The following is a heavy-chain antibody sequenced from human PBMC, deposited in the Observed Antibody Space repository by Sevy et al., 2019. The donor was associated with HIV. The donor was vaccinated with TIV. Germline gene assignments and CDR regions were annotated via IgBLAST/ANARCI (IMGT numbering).Heavy chain of an antibody. D-gene: IGHD3-10*01. CDR1: GFTFSSYA. J-gene: IGHJ6*02. CDR2: ISGSGGST. V-gene: IGHV3-23*01. CDR3: AKGVYYGSGSHLSGMDV. Sequence: GGSLRLSCAASGFTFSSYAMSWVRQAPGKGLEWVSAISGSGGSTYYADSAKGRFTISRDNSKNTLYLQMNSLRAEDTAVYYCAKGVYYGSGSHLSGMDVWGQGTTVTVSS.